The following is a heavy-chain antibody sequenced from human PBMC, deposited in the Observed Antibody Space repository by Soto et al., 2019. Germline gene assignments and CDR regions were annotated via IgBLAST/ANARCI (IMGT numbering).Heavy chain of an antibody. CDR1: GYTFTSYG. V-gene: IGHV1-18*01. CDR3: ARDGRDIVVVVAATQGYYYYGMDV. CDR2: ISAYNGNT. D-gene: IGHD2-15*01. Sequence: QVQLVQSGAEVKKPGASVKVSCKASGYTFTSYGISWVRQAPGQGLEWMGWISAYNGNTNYAQKLQGRVTMTTDTSTSTAYMELRSLRSDDTAVYDCARDGRDIVVVVAATQGYYYYGMDVWGQGTTVTVSS. J-gene: IGHJ6*02.